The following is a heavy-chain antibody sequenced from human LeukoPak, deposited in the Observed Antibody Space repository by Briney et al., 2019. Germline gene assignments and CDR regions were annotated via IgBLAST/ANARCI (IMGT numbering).Heavy chain of an antibody. J-gene: IGHJ3*02. CDR3: ARSCLIVDIVATIRARLGGNAFDI. CDR2: IYTSGNT. V-gene: IGHV4-61*02. Sequence: SETLSLTCTVSGGSISGGGYYWSWIRQPAGKGLEWVGRIYTSGNTNYNPSLKSRATISVDTSKNQFSLELSSVTAADTAVYYCARSCLIVDIVATIRARLGGNAFDIWGQGTMVTVSS. CDR1: GGSISGGGYY. D-gene: IGHD5-12*01.